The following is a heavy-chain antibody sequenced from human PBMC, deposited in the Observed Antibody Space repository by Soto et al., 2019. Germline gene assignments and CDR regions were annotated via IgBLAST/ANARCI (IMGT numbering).Heavy chain of an antibody. CDR3: ARHGDSSDAFDM. J-gene: IGHJ3*02. Sequence: SETLSLTCIVSGCSISSSSYYWGWIRQPPGKGLEWIGSIYYSGSTNYNPSLKSRVTISVDTSKKQFSLKLSSVTAADTAVYSCARHGDSSDAFDMWGKGTMVT. V-gene: IGHV4-39*01. CDR2: IYYSGST. D-gene: IGHD7-27*01. CDR1: GCSISSSSYY.